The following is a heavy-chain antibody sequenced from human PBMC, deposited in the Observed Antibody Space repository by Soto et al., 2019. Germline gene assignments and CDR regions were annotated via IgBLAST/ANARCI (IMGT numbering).Heavy chain of an antibody. CDR2: IHYSGIT. Sequence: QLQLQESGPGLVKPSESLSLACSVSGASVSGSAYYWGWIRQPPGKGLEWVGSIHYSGITHYNPSLKSRATIAVDTSQNQFSLKLSSVTAADTAVYYCARRAHGYTTNWFDPWGQGTLVIVSS. CDR1: GASVSGSAYY. CDR3: ARRAHGYTTNWFDP. D-gene: IGHD3-16*01. J-gene: IGHJ5*02. V-gene: IGHV4-39*01.